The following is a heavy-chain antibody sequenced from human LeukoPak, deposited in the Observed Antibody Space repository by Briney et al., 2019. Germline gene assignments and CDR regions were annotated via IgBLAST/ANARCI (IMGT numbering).Heavy chain of an antibody. Sequence: PGGSLRLSCAASGFTFSSYCMNWVRQAPGKGLEWVSSISSSSYIYYADSVKGRFTISRDNAKNSLYLQMNSLRAEDTAVYYCAGECITIFGVVNEGLCFHYWGQGTLVTVSS. CDR3: AGECITIFGVVNEGLCFHY. CDR1: GFTFSSYC. CDR2: ISSSSYI. J-gene: IGHJ4*02. V-gene: IGHV3-21*01. D-gene: IGHD3-3*01.